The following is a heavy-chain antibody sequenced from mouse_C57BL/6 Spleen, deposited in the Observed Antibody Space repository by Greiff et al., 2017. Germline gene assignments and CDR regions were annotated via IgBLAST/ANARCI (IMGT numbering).Heavy chain of an antibody. CDR2: IYPGSGST. D-gene: IGHD1-1*01. CDR3: AYYYYGNFDY. Sequence: VQLQQPGAELVQPGASVKMSCKASGYTFTSYWITWVKQTPGQGLEWIGDIYPGSGSTNYNEKLKSKGTLTVDTSSSTAYMQLSSLTSEDSAVYYCAYYYYGNFDYWGQGATLTVSS. CDR1: GYTFTSYW. J-gene: IGHJ2*01. V-gene: IGHV1-55*01.